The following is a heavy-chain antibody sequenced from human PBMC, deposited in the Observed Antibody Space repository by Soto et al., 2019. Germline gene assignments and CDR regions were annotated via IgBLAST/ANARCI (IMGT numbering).Heavy chain of an antibody. CDR3: ARSSPRDPWGWWFDP. D-gene: IGHD3-16*01. CDR2: ISAYNGNT. V-gene: IGHV1-18*04. J-gene: IGHJ5*02. CDR1: GYTFTSYG. Sequence: VASVKVSCKASGYTFTSYGISWVRQAPGQGLEWMGWISAYNGNTNYAQKLQGRVTMTTDTSTSTAYMELRSLRSDDTAVYYCARSSPRDPWGWWFDPWGQGTLVTVPQ.